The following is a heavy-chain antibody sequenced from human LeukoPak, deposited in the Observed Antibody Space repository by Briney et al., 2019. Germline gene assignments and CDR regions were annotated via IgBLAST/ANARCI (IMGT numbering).Heavy chain of an antibody. CDR1: GYTFTGYY. Sequence: GASVKVSCKASGYTFTGYYMHWVRQAPGQGLEWMGWINPNSGGTNYAQKFQGRVTMTRDTSISTAYMELSRLRSDDTAVYYCARARGPSIAARQTYYMDVWGKGTTVTVSS. CDR3: ARARGPSIAARQTYYMDV. V-gene: IGHV1-2*02. J-gene: IGHJ6*03. CDR2: INPNSGGT. D-gene: IGHD6-6*01.